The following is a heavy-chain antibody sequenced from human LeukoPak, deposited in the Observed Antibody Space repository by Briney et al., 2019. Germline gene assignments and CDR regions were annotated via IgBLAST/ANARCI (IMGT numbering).Heavy chain of an antibody. CDR1: GGSFSGYY. Sequence: SETLSLTCAVYGGSFSGYYWSWIRQPPGKGLEWIGEINHSGSTNYNPSLKSRVTISVDTSKNQFSLKLSSVTAADTAVYYCARGPHKFYGSGCYLGLWGQGTLVTVSS. D-gene: IGHD3-10*01. J-gene: IGHJ4*02. CDR2: INHSGST. CDR3: ARGPHKFYGSGCYLGL. V-gene: IGHV4-34*01.